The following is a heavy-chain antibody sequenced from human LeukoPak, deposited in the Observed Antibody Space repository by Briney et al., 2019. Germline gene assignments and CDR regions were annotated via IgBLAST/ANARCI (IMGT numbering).Heavy chain of an antibody. CDR3: AREALVWGYYYYGMDV. J-gene: IGHJ6*04. V-gene: IGHV4-31*03. Sequence: PSETLSLTCTVSGGSISSGGYYWSWIRQHPGKGLEWIGYIYYSGSTYYNPSLKSRVTISVDTSKNRFSLKLSSVTAADTAVYYCAREALVWGYYYYGMDVWGKGTTVTVSS. CDR2: IYYSGST. D-gene: IGHD6-13*01. CDR1: GGSISSGGYY.